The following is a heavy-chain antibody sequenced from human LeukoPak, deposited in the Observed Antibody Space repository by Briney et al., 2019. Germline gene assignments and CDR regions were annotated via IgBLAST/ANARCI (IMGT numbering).Heavy chain of an antibody. J-gene: IGHJ4*02. V-gene: IGHV4-39*01. CDR1: GGSISSNSYY. D-gene: IGHD1-26*01. Sequence: SETLSLTCAVSGGSISSNSYYWGWIRQPPGKGLEWTGIIYYSGSTYYNPSLKSRVTISVDTSKNQFSLKLSSVTAADTAVYYCARHSPVGIFYFDYWGQGTLVTVSS. CDR3: ARHSPVGIFYFDY. CDR2: IYYSGST.